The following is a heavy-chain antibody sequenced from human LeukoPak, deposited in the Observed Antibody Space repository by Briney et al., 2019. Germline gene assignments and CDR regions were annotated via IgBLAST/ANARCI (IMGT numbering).Heavy chain of an antibody. Sequence: GGSLRLSCAASGFTFSSYAMNWVRQAPGKGLEWVSSISSSGGGTYYADSVKGRFTISRDNSKNTLSLQMNSLKAEDTAVYYCAKINSRSYTDYWDQESLATVSS. CDR3: AKINSRSYTDY. CDR1: GFTFSSYA. V-gene: IGHV3-23*01. CDR2: ISSSGGGT. J-gene: IGHJ4*02. D-gene: IGHD1-26*01.